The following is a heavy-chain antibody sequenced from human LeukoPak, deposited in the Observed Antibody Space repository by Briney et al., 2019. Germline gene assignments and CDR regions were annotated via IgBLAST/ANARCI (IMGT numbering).Heavy chain of an antibody. CDR3: ASSILEWTTFGY. CDR2: IYYSGST. CDR1: GGSISRYY. Sequence: SETVSLTCTVSGGSISRYYWSWIQQPPGKGLEWIGYIYYSGSTNYNPSLKSRVTISVDTSKNQFSLKLSSVTAADTAVYYCASSILEWTTFGYWGQGTLATVSS. D-gene: IGHD3-3*01. V-gene: IGHV4-59*01. J-gene: IGHJ4*02.